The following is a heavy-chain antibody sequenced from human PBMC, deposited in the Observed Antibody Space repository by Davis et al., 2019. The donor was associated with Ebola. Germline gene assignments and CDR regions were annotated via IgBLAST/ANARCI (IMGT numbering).Heavy chain of an antibody. V-gene: IGHV4-39*01. J-gene: IGHJ5*02. CDR1: GGSISSSSYY. Sequence: MPSETLSLTCTVSGGSISSSSYYWGWIRQPPGKGLEWIGRIYYSGSTYYNPSLKSRVTISVDTSKNQFSLKLSSVTAADTAVYYCARLLLWFGELLSPWFDPWGQGTLVTVSS. CDR3: ARLLLWFGELLSPWFDP. CDR2: IYYSGST. D-gene: IGHD3-10*01.